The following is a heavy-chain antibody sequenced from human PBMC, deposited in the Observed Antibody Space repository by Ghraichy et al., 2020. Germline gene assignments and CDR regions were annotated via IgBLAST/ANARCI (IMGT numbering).Heavy chain of an antibody. Sequence: SVKVSCKTSGDTFSNYAFSWVRQAPGQGLEWLGGIIPVLAAPKYAQNLQDRVVITADISSSTAYMELRNLKSEDTAVYFCSGGRDCDRGSCYFDQWGQGTRVTAAS. V-gene: IGHV1-69*10. D-gene: IGHD2-15*01. CDR2: IIPVLAAP. J-gene: IGHJ4*02. CDR1: GDTFSNYA. CDR3: SGGRDCDRGSCYFDQ.